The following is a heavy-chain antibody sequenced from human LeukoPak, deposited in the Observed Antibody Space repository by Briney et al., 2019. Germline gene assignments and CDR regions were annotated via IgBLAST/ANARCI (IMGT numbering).Heavy chain of an antibody. Sequence: PSETLSLTCTVSGGSISSSSYYWGWIRQPPGKGLEWIGSIYYSGSTYYNPSLKSRVTISVDTSKNQFSLKLSSVTAADTAVYYCARRSKGLYDYWGQGTLVTVSS. CDR2: IYYSGST. CDR3: ARRSKGLYDY. CDR1: GGSISSSSYY. V-gene: IGHV4-39*01. J-gene: IGHJ4*02. D-gene: IGHD3-10*01.